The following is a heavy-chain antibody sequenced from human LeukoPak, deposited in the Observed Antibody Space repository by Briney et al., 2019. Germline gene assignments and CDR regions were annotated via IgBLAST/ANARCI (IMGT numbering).Heavy chain of an antibody. CDR1: GGSISSYY. J-gene: IGHJ6*03. CDR2: IYYSGST. CDR3: ARDSTLDIVVSDYMDV. V-gene: IGHV4-59*12. D-gene: IGHD2-15*01. Sequence: SETLSLTCTVSGGSISSYYWSWIRQPPGKGLEWIGYIYYSGSTNYNPSLKSRVTISVDTSKNQFSLKLSSVTAADTAVYYCARDSTLDIVVSDYMDVWGKGTTVTVS.